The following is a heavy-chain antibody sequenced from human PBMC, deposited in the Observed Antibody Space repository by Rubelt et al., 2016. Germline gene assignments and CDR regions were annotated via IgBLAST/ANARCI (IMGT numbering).Heavy chain of an antibody. J-gene: IGHJ5*02. V-gene: IGHV1-2*04. CDR1: GYTFTGYY. CDR3: ARLFEVPAAIGHNWFDP. D-gene: IGHD2-2*01. Sequence: QVQLVQSGAEVKKPGASVKVSCKASGYTFTGYYMHWVRQAPGQGLERMGWINPNSGGTIYAQKFQGWVTMTRDTSISTAYMELSRLRSDDTAVYYCARLFEVPAAIGHNWFDPWGQGTLVTVSS. CDR2: INPNSGGT.